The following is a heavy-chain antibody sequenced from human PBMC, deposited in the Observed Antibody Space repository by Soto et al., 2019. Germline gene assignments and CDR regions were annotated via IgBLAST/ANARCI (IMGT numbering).Heavy chain of an antibody. V-gene: IGHV1-69*01. CDR1: GAIFSTYA. Sequence: QVQLVQSGAEVKKPGSSVKVSCKASGAIFSTYAISWLRQAPGQGLEWMGGIIPLFGTPNYAQRFQGRVTITADESTSTAYMELSRLRSEDSAVYHCARDRDDYGSGNYYNRIDFWGQGTLVTVSS. D-gene: IGHD3-10*01. J-gene: IGHJ4*02. CDR2: IIPLFGTP. CDR3: ARDRDDYGSGNYYNRIDF.